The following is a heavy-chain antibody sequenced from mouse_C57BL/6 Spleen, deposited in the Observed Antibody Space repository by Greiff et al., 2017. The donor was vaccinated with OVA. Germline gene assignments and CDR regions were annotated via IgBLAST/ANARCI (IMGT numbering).Heavy chain of an antibody. CDR1: GFSLTSYG. J-gene: IGHJ2*01. CDR3: ARHGDYYGSRRYFDY. V-gene: IGHV2-6-1*01. Sequence: VQLKESGPGLVAPSQSLSITCTVSGFSLTSYGVHWVRPPPGKGLEWLVVIWSDGSTTYNSALKSRLSISKDNSKSQVFLKMNSLQTDDTAMYYCARHGDYYGSRRYFDYWGQGTTLTVSS. CDR2: IWSDGST. D-gene: IGHD1-1*01.